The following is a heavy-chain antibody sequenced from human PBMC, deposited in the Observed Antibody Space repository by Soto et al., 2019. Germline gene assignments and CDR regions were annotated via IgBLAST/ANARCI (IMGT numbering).Heavy chain of an antibody. Sequence: QVQLVQSGAEEKKPGASVKVSCKASGYTFTSYAMHWVRQAPGQRLEWMGWINAGNGNTKCSQKFQGRVTITRDTSASTAYMELSSLRSEDTAVYYCASGRRVGGSYGVDAFDIWGQGTMVTVSS. V-gene: IGHV1-3*05. CDR3: ASGRRVGGSYGVDAFDI. CDR1: GYTFTSYA. CDR2: INAGNGNT. J-gene: IGHJ3*02. D-gene: IGHD1-26*01.